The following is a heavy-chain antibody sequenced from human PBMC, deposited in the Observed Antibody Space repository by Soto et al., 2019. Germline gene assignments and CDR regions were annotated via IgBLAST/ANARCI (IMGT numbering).Heavy chain of an antibody. CDR1: GFSLRTGGVG. CDR3: AHRLYSSAWPWDSGVFDY. D-gene: IGHD6-19*01. CDR2: IYWDDDK. Sequence: GPTPVNPTQTLTPTFTFSGFSLRTGGVGVGWIPQPPGKALGWLALIYWDDDKRYSPSLKSRLTITKDTSKNQVVLTMTNMDPVDTATYYCAHRLYSSAWPWDSGVFDYWGQGTLVTVSS. V-gene: IGHV2-5*02. J-gene: IGHJ4*02.